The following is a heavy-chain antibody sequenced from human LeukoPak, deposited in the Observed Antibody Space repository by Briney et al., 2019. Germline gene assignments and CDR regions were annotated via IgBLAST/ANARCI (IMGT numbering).Heavy chain of an antibody. V-gene: IGHV1-18*01. CDR1: GYSFTSYG. Sequence: SVKVSCKASGYSFTSYGISWVRAAPGRGLEWVGYISAYDGETRYAQKFQGRVTLTTDTSTGTVYMEMRRLRSDDTAVYYCARGGKNYFDFWGQGTLVTVS. CDR2: ISAYDGET. D-gene: IGHD1-26*01. CDR3: ARGGKNYFDF. J-gene: IGHJ4*02.